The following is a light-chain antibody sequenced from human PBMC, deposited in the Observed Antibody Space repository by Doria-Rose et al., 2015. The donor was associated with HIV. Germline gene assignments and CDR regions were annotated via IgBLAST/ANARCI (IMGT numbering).Light chain of an antibody. V-gene: IGKV3-20*01. J-gene: IGKJ5*01. CDR2: DAS. CDR1: QRIKSSY. CDR3: QQYGTSRGT. Sequence: TQSPGTLSLSPGERATLSCRASQRIKSSYLAWYQQKPGQAPRLLTYDASTRATGIPDRFSGSGPGTDFTLTISRLEPEDVAVYYCQQYGTSRGTFGQGTRLEIK.